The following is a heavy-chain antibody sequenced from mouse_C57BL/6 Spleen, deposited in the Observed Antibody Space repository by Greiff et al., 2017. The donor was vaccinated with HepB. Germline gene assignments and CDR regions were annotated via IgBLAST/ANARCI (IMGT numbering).Heavy chain of an antibody. CDR3: ARSTAQVFDY. D-gene: IGHD3-2*02. CDR2: INPGSGGT. V-gene: IGHV1-54*01. J-gene: IGHJ2*01. Sequence: QVQLKESGAELARPGTSVKVSCKASGYAFTNYLIEWVKQRPGQGLEWIGVINPGSGGTNYNEKFKGKATLTADKSSSTAYLQRSSLTSADSAVYLCARSTAQVFDYWGQGTTLTVSS. CDR1: GYAFTNYL.